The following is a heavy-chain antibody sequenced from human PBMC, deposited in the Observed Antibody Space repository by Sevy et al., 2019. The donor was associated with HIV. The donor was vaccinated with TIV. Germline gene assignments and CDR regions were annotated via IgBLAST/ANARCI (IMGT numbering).Heavy chain of an antibody. CDR3: AKDRRYYDRLFVS. CDR1: GFTFSSYA. D-gene: IGHD3-22*01. V-gene: IGHV3-23*01. CDR2: ISGSGGST. Sequence: GGSPRLSCAASGFTFSSYAMSWVRQAPGKGLEWVSAISGSGGSTYYADSVKGRFTISRDNSKNTLYLQMNSLRAEDTAVYYCAKDRRYYDRLFVSWGQGTLVTVSS. J-gene: IGHJ4*02.